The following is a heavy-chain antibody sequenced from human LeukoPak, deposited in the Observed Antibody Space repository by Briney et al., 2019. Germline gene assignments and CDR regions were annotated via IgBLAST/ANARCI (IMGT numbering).Heavy chain of an antibody. J-gene: IGHJ4*02. V-gene: IGHV3-23*01. CDR1: GFTFSSYA. CDR2: ISGSGDST. Sequence: GGSLRLSCADSGFTFSSYAMSWVRHAPGKGLEWVSAISGSGDSTYYADSVKGRFTISRDNSKNTLSLQMNSLRAEDTAVYYCAKGGIAVAPGGYWGQGTLVTVSS. CDR3: AKGGIAVAPGGY. D-gene: IGHD6-19*01.